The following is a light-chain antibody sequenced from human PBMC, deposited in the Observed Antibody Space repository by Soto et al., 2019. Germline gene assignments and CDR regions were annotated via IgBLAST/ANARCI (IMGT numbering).Light chain of an antibody. J-gene: IGLJ2*01. Sequence: QSVLTQPASVSGSPGQSITISCTGTSSDVGGYNYVSWYQQHPGKAPKLMIYEVTNRPSGVSIRFSASKSGNTASLTISGLQPEDEADYYCASYTSSITLVFGGGTQLTVL. V-gene: IGLV2-14*01. CDR3: ASYTSSITLV. CDR2: EVT. CDR1: SSDVGGYNY.